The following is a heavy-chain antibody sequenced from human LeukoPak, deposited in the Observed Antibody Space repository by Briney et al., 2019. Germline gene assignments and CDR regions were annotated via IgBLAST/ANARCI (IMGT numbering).Heavy chain of an antibody. CDR2: ISAYNGNT. J-gene: IGHJ5*02. V-gene: IGHV1-18*01. Sequence: WASVKVSCKASGYTFTSYGISWVRQAPGQGIEWMGWISAYNGNTNYAQKLQGRVTMTTDTSTSTAYMELRSLRSDDTAVYYCARQRTEDSSGYLDWFDPWGQGTLVTVSS. D-gene: IGHD3-22*01. CDR3: ARQRTEDSSGYLDWFDP. CDR1: GYTFTSYG.